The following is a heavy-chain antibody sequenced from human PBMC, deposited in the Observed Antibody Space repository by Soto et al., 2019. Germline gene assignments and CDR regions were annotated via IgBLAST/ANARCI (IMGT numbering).Heavy chain of an antibody. Sequence: SETLSLTCTVSGGSISSSSYYWGWIRQPPGKGLEWIGSIYYSGSTYYNPSLKSRVTISVDTSKNQFSLKLSSVTAADTAVYYCARSPGYSNYPRYFDYWGQGTLVTVSS. D-gene: IGHD4-4*01. CDR3: ARSPGYSNYPRYFDY. CDR1: GGSISSSSYY. J-gene: IGHJ4*02. V-gene: IGHV4-39*01. CDR2: IYYSGST.